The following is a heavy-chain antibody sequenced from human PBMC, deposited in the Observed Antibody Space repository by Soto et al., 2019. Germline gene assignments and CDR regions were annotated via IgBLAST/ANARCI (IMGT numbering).Heavy chain of an antibody. CDR2: INPNSGGT. Sequence: QVQLVQSGAEVKKPGASVKVSCKASGYTFTGYYMHWVRQAPGQGREWMGWINPNSGGTNYAQKLQGRVTMTTDTSTSTAYMELRSLRSDDTAVYYCARGIYDFWSGYYTNHDAFDIWGQGTMVTVSS. V-gene: IGHV1-2*02. CDR1: GYTFTGYY. J-gene: IGHJ3*02. D-gene: IGHD3-3*01. CDR3: ARGIYDFWSGYYTNHDAFDI.